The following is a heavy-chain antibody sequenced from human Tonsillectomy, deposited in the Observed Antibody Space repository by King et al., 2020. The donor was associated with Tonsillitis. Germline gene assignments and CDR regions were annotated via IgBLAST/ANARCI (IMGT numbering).Heavy chain of an antibody. Sequence: QLQESGPGLVKPSETLSLTCTVSGGSISSSDYFWAWIRQPPGNGLEWIGSIFYTGSTYYNPSLQSRLNISVDTSRNQFSMKLSSVTVADTAVYYCARLWYNTGSYWGQGTLVTVS. CDR1: GGSISSSDYF. CDR3: ARLWYNTGSY. CDR2: IFYTGST. D-gene: IGHD6-19*01. J-gene: IGHJ4*02. V-gene: IGHV4-39*01.